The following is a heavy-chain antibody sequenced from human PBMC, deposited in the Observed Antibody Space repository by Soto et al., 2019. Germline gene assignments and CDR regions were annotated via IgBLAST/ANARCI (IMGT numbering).Heavy chain of an antibody. D-gene: IGHD3-3*01. CDR1: GYTFTSYA. CDR2: INAGNGNT. CDR3: ARVFRAGYYDFWSGYYAFPFDY. J-gene: IGHJ4*02. Sequence: ASVKVSCKASGYTFTSYAMHWVRQAPGQRLEWMGWINAGNGNTKYSQKFQGRVTMTRHTSISTAYMELSSLRSEDTAVYYCARVFRAGYYDFWSGYYAFPFDYWGQGTLVTVSS. V-gene: IGHV1-3*01.